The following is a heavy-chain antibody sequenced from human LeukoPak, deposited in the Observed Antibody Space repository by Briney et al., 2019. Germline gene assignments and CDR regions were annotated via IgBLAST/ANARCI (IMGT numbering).Heavy chain of an antibody. J-gene: IGHJ5*02. CDR3: VRLAGGGSSFS. CDR2: IYPGDSNT. CDR1: GYSSTSYW. Sequence: GESLKISCKRSGYSSTSYWIGWVRQMPEKGLEWMGMIYPGDSNTRYSPSFQGQVTISADKSIATAYLQWSSLKASDTAMYYCVRLAGGGSSFSWGQGTLVTVSS. V-gene: IGHV5-51*01. D-gene: IGHD2-15*01.